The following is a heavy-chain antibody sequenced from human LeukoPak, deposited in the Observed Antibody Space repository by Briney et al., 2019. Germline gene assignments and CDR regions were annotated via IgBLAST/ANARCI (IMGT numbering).Heavy chain of an antibody. CDR1: GFTFSSHW. J-gene: IGHJ4*02. Sequence: GGSLRLSCAASGFTFSSHWMYWVRQAPGKGLEWVANIKQDGSEKYYVDSVKGRFTISRDNAKNSLYLQMNSLRAEDTAVYYCARMIVGASDYWGLGTLVTVSS. V-gene: IGHV3-7*01. CDR2: IKQDGSEK. D-gene: IGHD1-26*01. CDR3: ARMIVGASDY.